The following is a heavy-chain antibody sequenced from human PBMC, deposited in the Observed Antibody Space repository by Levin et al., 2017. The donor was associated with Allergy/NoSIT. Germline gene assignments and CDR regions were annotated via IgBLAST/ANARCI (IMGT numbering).Heavy chain of an antibody. CDR1: GDIFSGHY. Sequence: EASVKVSCKASGDIFSGHYIHWVRQAPGQGLEWMGMIDPNHGGPTYSQKFRGRVTMARDTSISTAYMELSRLTSDDTATYYCARERDGFDYWGQGTLVNVSS. CDR2: IDPNHGGP. D-gene: IGHD5-24*01. CDR3: ARERDGFDY. J-gene: IGHJ4*02. V-gene: IGHV1-2*02.